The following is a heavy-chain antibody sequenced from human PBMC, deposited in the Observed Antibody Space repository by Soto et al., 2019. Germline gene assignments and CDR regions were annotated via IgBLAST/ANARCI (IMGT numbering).Heavy chain of an antibody. D-gene: IGHD2-2*01. V-gene: IGHV4-34*01. CDR2: INHSGST. Sequence: QVQLQQWGAGLLKPSETLSLTCAVYGGSFSGYYWSWIRQPPGKGLEWIGEINHSGSTNYNPSLKSRVTISVDTSKNQFSLKLRSVTAADTAVYYCARGARRTLGYCSSTSCHQPRKPNWFDPWGQGTLVTVSS. CDR1: GGSFSGYY. J-gene: IGHJ5*02. CDR3: ARGARRTLGYCSSTSCHQPRKPNWFDP.